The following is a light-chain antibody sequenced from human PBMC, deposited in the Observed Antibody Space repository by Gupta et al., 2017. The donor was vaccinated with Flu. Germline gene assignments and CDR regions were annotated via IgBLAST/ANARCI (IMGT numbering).Light chain of an antibody. Sequence: QSVLTQPPSVSAAPGQKVAISCSGSRSNIGSNHVSWYQQLPGTAPKVLIYETNNRPSGIPDRFSGSKSGTSATLDITGLQTGDEADYYCGTWDTSLSALLFGTGTRVTVL. CDR2: ETN. CDR1: RSNIGSNH. CDR3: GTWDTSLSALL. J-gene: IGLJ1*01. V-gene: IGLV1-51*02.